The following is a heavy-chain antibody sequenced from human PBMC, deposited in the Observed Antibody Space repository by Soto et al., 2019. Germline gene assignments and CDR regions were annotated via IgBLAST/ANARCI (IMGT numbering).Heavy chain of an antibody. D-gene: IGHD3-9*01. CDR2: INHSGTT. V-gene: IGHV4-34*01. CDR1: GGSFSDYY. J-gene: IGHJ4*02. Sequence: QVQLRQWGAGLLKPSETLSLTCAVFGGSFSDYYWTWIRQPPGKGLEWIGEINHSGTTSYNPSLKSRLTISVDTSNHQFSLTLSSVTAADTAVYYCARKPIYHFFAGYYSVDYWGQGTLVTVSS. CDR3: ARKPIYHFFAGYYSVDY.